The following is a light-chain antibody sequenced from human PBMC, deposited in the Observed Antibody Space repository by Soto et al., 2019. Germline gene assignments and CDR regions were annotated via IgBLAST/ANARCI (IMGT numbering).Light chain of an antibody. CDR3: ELYNKWPLT. CDR1: QSGRSSY. Sequence: TVLPQYPGTLPLGAGERVPLSFRASQSGRSSYLAWYQQKPGQTPRLLIYDTSTRATGVPARFSGSRSGPEFTLTIYGLESGDLAIYYFELYNKWPLTLGSGTKVDI. CDR2: DTS. V-gene: IGKV3-20*02. J-gene: IGKJ4*01.